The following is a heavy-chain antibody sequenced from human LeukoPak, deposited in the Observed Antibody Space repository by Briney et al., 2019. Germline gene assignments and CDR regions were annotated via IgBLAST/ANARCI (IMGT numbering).Heavy chain of an antibody. CDR1: GFTVSSNY. V-gene: IGHV3-53*01. CDR2: IYSGGST. D-gene: IGHD6-13*01. CDR3: AREGDSSTSPTYWYFDL. Sequence: GGSLRLSCAASGFTVSSNYMSWVRQAPGKGLEWVSVIYSGGSTYYADSVKGRFTISRDNSKNTLYLQMNGLRAEDTAVYYCAREGDSSTSPTYWYFDLWGRGTLVTVSS. J-gene: IGHJ2*01.